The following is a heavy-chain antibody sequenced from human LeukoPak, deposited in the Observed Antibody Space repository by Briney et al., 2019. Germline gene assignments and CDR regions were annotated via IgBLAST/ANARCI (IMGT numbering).Heavy chain of an antibody. V-gene: IGHV3-23*01. D-gene: IGHD2-21*02. CDR1: GFTFSRHG. Sequence: GRSLRLSCAPSGFTFSRHGMHWVRQAPGKGLEWVSAISGSGGSTYYADSVKGRFTISRDNSKNTLYLQMNSLRAEDTAVYYCAKDGCGGDCYSSHFDYWGQGTLVTVSS. CDR2: ISGSGGST. CDR3: AKDGCGGDCYSSHFDY. J-gene: IGHJ4*02.